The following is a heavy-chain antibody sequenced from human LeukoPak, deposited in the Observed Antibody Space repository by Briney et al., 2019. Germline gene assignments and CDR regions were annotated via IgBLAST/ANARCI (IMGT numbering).Heavy chain of an antibody. CDR1: GDSMSYYY. CDR3: ARGDYYDGGGRNWFDV. V-gene: IGHV4-4*07. CDR2: IHTSGTT. Sequence: SETLSLTCTVSGDSMSYYYWNFIRQPAGKGLEWIGRIHTSGTTYYSVSLKSRVSMSVDSSRNQFSLRLTSVTAADTAIYFCARGDYYDGGGRNWFDVWGQGTLVTVSS. D-gene: IGHD3-10*02. J-gene: IGHJ5*02.